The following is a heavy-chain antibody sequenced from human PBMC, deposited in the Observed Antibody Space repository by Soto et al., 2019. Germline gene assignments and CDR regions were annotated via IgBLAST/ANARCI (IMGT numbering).Heavy chain of an antibody. CDR3: RSSSSYSTDV. CDR2: IYGNGNT. V-gene: IGHV4-39*01. Sequence: QLQLQESGPGLVKPSETLSLSCTGSGGSITSSFYWGWIRQPPGKGLEWIGSIYGNGNTYYNPSLKGRVTKSENTSKNQFSLNLISVTAADAAVYYCRSSSSYSTDVWGKGATVTVSS. CDR1: GGSITSSFY. D-gene: IGHD6-13*01. J-gene: IGHJ6*04.